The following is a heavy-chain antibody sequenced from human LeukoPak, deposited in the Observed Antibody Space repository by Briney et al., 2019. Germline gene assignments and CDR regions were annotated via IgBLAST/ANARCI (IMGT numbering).Heavy chain of an antibody. CDR3: ARDRSDGNYYMVV. D-gene: IGHD5-24*01. Sequence: GGSLRLSCAASGFTVSRNYMSWVRQAPGKGLEWVSVIYGGGSTSCADSVKGRFIISRDNSKNTLYLQMNSLRADDTAVYYCARDRSDGNYYMVVWGKGTTVIVSS. J-gene: IGHJ6*03. CDR2: IYGGGST. CDR1: GFTVSRNY. V-gene: IGHV3-53*01.